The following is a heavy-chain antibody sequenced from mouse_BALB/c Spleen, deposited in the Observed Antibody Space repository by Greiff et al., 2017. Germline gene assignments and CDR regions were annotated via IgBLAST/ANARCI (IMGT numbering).Heavy chain of an antibody. V-gene: IGHV5-17*02. J-gene: IGHJ3*01. CDR1: GFTFSSFG. CDR3: ARSGTTVVGKWFAY. CDR2: ISSGSSTI. Sequence: EVKLVESGGGLVQPGGSRKLSCAASGFTFSSFGMHWVRQAPEKGLEWVAYISSGSSTIYYADTVKGRFTISRDNPKNTLFLQMTSLRSEDTAMYYCARSGTTVVGKWFAYWGQGTLVTVSA. D-gene: IGHD1-1*01.